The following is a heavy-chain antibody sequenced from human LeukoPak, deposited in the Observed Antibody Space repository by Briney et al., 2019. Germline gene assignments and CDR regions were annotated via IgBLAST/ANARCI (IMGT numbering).Heavy chain of an antibody. D-gene: IGHD5-18*01. V-gene: IGHV3-64*01. Sequence: PGGPLRLSCAASGFTFSSYAMHWVRQAPGKGLEYVSAISSNGGSTYYANSVKGRFTISRDNSKNTLYLQMGSLRAEDMAVYYCARARGGYSYGSFDYWGQGTLVTVSS. J-gene: IGHJ4*02. CDR1: GFTFSSYA. CDR3: ARARGGYSYGSFDY. CDR2: ISSNGGST.